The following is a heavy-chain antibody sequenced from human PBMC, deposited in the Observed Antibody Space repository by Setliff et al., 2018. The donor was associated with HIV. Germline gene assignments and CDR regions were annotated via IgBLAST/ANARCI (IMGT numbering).Heavy chain of an antibody. CDR2: IYYSGST. CDR1: GGSFSGYY. J-gene: IGHJ4*02. V-gene: IGHV4-59*08. Sequence: PSETLSLTCAVFGGSFSGYYWTWIRQPPGRGLEWIGYIYYSGSTNYNPSLKSRVTISVDTSKDQFSLRLTSVTAADTAVYFCARLRITMIMMLNYFDYWGQGTLVTVSS. D-gene: IGHD3-22*01. CDR3: ARLRITMIMMLNYFDY.